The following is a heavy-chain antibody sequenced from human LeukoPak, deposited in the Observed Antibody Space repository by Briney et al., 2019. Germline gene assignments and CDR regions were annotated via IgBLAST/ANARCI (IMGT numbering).Heavy chain of an antibody. V-gene: IGHV4-4*02. J-gene: IGHJ6*03. CDR3: AREGIVGATYYYYYMDV. Sequence: SGTLSLTCAVSGGSISSSNWWSWVRQPPGKGLEWIGEIYHSGSTNYNPSLKSRVTISVDKSKNQFSLKLSSVTAADTAVYYCAREGIVGATYYYYYMDVWGKGTTVTVSS. D-gene: IGHD1-26*01. CDR2: IYHSGST. CDR1: GGSISSSNW.